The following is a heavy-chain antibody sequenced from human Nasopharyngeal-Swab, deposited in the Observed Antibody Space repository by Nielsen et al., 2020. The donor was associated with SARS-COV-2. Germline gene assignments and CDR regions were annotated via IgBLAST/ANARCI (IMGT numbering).Heavy chain of an antibody. Sequence: SETLSLTCTVSGGSVSSGSCYWSWIRQPPGKGLEWIGYIYYSGSTNYNPSLKSRVTISVDTSKNQFSLKLSSVTAADTAVYYCARVSTVTSYWYFDLWGRGTLVTVSS. CDR3: ARVSTVTSYWYFDL. CDR2: IYYSGST. V-gene: IGHV4-61*01. D-gene: IGHD4-11*01. J-gene: IGHJ2*01. CDR1: GGSVSSGSCY.